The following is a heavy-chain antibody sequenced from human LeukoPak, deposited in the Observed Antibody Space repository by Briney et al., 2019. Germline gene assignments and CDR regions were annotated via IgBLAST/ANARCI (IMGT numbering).Heavy chain of an antibody. CDR3: ARMQWLGDNWFDP. Sequence: SQTLSLTCTVSGGSISSGSYYWSWIRQPAGKGLEWIGRIYTSGSTYYNPSLKSRVTISVDTSKNQFSLKLSSVTAADTAVYYCARMQWLGDNWFDPWGQGTLVTVSS. D-gene: IGHD6-19*01. J-gene: IGHJ5*02. V-gene: IGHV4-61*02. CDR2: IYTSGST. CDR1: GGSISSGSYY.